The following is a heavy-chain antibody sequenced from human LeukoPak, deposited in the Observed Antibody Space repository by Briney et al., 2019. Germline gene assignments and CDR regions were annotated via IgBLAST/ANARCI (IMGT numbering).Heavy chain of an antibody. J-gene: IGHJ5*02. CDR3: ARVPPLWFGELLLRPDWFDP. V-gene: IGHV1-69*13. CDR1: GGTFSSYA. Sequence: GASVKVPCKASGGTFSSYAISWVRQAPGQGLEWMGGIIPIFGTANYAQKFQGRVTITADESTSTAYMELSSLRSDDTAVYYCARVPPLWFGELLLRPDWFDPWGQGTLVTVSS. CDR2: IIPIFGTA. D-gene: IGHD3-10*01.